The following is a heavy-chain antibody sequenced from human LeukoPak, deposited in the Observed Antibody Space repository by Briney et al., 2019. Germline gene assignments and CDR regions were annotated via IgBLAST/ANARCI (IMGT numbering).Heavy chain of an antibody. D-gene: IGHD2-2*01. CDR1: GFTVSNYG. CDR3: ARGGYCSSTSCYSHFDY. Sequence: GESLRLSCAASGFTVSNYGMHWVRQAPGKGLEWVALIRYDGNNKFYADSVKGRFTISRDIGKSTLFLQMNGLRSEDTAVYYCARGGYCSSTSCYSHFDYWGQGTLVTVSS. CDR2: IRYDGNNK. J-gene: IGHJ4*02. V-gene: IGHV3-30*02.